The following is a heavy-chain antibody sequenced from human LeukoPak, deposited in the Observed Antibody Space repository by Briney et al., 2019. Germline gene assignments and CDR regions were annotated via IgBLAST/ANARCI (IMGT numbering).Heavy chain of an antibody. CDR3: ARLRGYSYGYADY. D-gene: IGHD5-18*01. CDR2: ISSSGSTI. V-gene: IGHV3-48*04. CDR1: GLTFSTNS. J-gene: IGHJ4*02. Sequence: GGSLRLSCAAAGLTFSTNSMNWVRQAPGKGLEWVSYISSSGSTIDYADSVKGRFTISRDNAKNSLYLQMNSPRADDTAVYYCARLRGYSYGYADYWGQGTLVTVSS.